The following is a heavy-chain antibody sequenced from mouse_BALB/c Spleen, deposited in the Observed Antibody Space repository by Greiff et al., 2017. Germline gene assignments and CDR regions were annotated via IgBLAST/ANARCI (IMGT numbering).Heavy chain of an antibody. J-gene: IGHJ2*01. D-gene: IGHD1-1*01. CDR1: GYSITSDYA. Sequence: EVQLQESGPGLVKPSQSLSLTCTVTGYSITSDYAWNWIRQFPGNKLEWMGYISYSGSTSYNPSLKSRISITRDTSKNQFFLQLNSVTTEDTATYYCARIPITTVPLFDYWGQGTTLTVAS. CDR2: ISYSGST. V-gene: IGHV3-2*02. CDR3: ARIPITTVPLFDY.